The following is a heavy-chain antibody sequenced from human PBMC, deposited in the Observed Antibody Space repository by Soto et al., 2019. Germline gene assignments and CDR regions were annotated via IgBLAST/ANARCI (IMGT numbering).Heavy chain of an antibody. CDR1: GASLSRGGYY. D-gene: IGHD1-26*01. Sequence: QVQLQESGPGLVKASQTLSLTCAVSGASLSRGGYYWSWIRQRPGKGPGWIGKIYYSGSTDYNPSLKRRVKISLDTSKNQFSLRLNSMTAADTAVYFCAREGSYHYFDFWGQGTLVT. CDR3: AREGSYHYFDF. J-gene: IGHJ4*02. V-gene: IGHV4-31*11. CDR2: IYYSGST.